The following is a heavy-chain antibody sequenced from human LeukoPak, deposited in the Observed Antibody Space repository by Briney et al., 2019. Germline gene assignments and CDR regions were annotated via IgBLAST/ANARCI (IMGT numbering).Heavy chain of an antibody. CDR1: GRSISSGGYY. V-gene: IGHV4-31*03. CDR3: ARDRAAFDI. Sequence: PSQTLSLTCTVSGRSISSGGYYLSWIRQHPGKGLEWIVYIYYSGSTYYNPSLKSRVTISVDTSKNQFSLKLSSVTAADTAVYYCARDRAAFDIWGQGTMVTVSS. CDR2: IYYSGST. J-gene: IGHJ3*02.